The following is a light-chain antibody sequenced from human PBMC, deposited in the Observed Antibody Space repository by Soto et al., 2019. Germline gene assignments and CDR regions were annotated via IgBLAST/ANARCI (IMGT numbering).Light chain of an antibody. CDR3: FSYAGSIVV. J-gene: IGLJ2*01. CDR2: EVS. CDR1: SSDVGSYNL. Sequence: QSALTQPASVSGSPGQSITLSCTGTSSDVGSYNLVSWYQQHPGKAPKLMIYEVSKRPSGVSNRFSGSKSGNTASLTISGIQDEDEDDYYFFSYAGSIVVFGGGTTLTVL. V-gene: IGLV2-23*02.